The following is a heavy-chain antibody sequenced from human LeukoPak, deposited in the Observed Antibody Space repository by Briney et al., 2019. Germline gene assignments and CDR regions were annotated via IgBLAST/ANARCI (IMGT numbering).Heavy chain of an antibody. J-gene: IGHJ4*02. V-gene: IGHV4-30-4*08. D-gene: IGHD2-21*02. Sequence: PSQTLSLTCTVSGGSISSGTYYWSWIRQPPGKGLEWIGYIYYSGSTYYNPSLKSRVTISVDTSKNKFSLKLSSVTAADTAVYYCAREGFSDYYFDYWAREPWSPSPQ. CDR3: AREGFSDYYFDY. CDR1: GGSISSGTYY. CDR2: IYYSGST.